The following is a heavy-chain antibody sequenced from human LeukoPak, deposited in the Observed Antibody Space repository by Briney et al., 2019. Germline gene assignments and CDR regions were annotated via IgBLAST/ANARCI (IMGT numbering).Heavy chain of an antibody. D-gene: IGHD6-13*01. CDR2: ISGSGVHA. CDR1: GFTFSSNT. V-gene: IGHV3-23*01. J-gene: IGHJ3*01. CDR3: GRRVAEYSSNWYIDT. Sequence: PGGSLRLSCVASGFGFTFSSNTMVWVRQALGKGLVWVLAISGSGVHAFLADSVKGRFTISRDNSRNTLHLEMNSLRAEDTAVYYCGRRVAEYSSNWYIDTWGQGTWVTVSS.